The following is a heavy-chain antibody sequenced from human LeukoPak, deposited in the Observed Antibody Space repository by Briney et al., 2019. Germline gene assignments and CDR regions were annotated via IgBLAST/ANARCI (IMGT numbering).Heavy chain of an antibody. CDR2: ISSSSSYI. CDR1: GFTFSSYS. D-gene: IGHD6-13*01. Sequence: TGGSLRLSCAASGFTFSSYSMNWVRQAPGKGLEWVSSISSSSSYIYYADSVKGRFTISRDNAKNSLYLQMNSLRAEDTAVYYCARGVSSSWFDAFDIWGQGTMVTVSS. V-gene: IGHV3-21*01. CDR3: ARGVSSSWFDAFDI. J-gene: IGHJ3*02.